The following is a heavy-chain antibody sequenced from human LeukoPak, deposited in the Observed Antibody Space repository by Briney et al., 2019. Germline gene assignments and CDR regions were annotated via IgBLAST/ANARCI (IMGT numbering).Heavy chain of an antibody. V-gene: IGHV1-2*02. J-gene: IGHJ5*02. D-gene: IGHD3-10*01. Sequence: GASVKFSCKASGYTFTGYYMHWVRQAPGQGLEWMGWINPNSGGTNYAQKFQGRVTMTRDTSISTAYMELSRLRSDDTAVYYCAREDGLRGNWFDPWGQGTLVTVSS. CDR2: INPNSGGT. CDR3: AREDGLRGNWFDP. CDR1: GYTFTGYY.